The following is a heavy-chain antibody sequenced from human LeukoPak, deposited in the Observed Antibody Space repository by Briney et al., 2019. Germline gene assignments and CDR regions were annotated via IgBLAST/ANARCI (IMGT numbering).Heavy chain of an antibody. D-gene: IGHD1-26*01. V-gene: IGHV3-30*02. CDR1: GFTFSNYG. CDR3: ARDQVGAGNDY. Sequence: GSLRLSCAASGFTFSNYGMHWVRQAPSKGLECVAFIRYDGNDKNYADSVKGRFTISRDNSKNTLYLQMNSLRDEDTAVYYCARDQVGAGNDYWGQGTLVTVSS. J-gene: IGHJ4*02. CDR2: IRYDGNDK.